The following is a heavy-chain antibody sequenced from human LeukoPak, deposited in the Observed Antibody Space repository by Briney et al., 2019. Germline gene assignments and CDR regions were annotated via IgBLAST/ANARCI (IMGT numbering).Heavy chain of an antibody. CDR2: IYTSGST. J-gene: IGHJ4*02. Sequence: SETLSLTCTVSGGSISTYYWSWIRQSPGKGLEWIGYIYTSGSTNYNHSLRSRVTISVDTSKNQLSLKLSSVTAADTAVYYCATFYSNSLYFDYWGQGTLVTVSS. D-gene: IGHD4-11*01. V-gene: IGHV4-4*09. CDR3: ATFYSNSLYFDY. CDR1: GGSISTYY.